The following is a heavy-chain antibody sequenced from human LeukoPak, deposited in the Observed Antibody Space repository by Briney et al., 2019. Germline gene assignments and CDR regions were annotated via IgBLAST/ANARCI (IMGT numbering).Heavy chain of an antibody. D-gene: IGHD2-15*01. J-gene: IGHJ4*02. CDR3: ASTPNGVAAIYFDY. CDR2: ISYDGSNK. Sequence: TGGSLRLSCAASGFIFSNYAMHWVRQAPGKGLEWVAVISYDGSNKYYADSVKGRFTIPRDNAKNTLYLQMNSLRAGDTAVYYCASTPNGVAAIYFDYWGQGTLVTVSS. V-gene: IGHV3-30*04. CDR1: GFIFSNYA.